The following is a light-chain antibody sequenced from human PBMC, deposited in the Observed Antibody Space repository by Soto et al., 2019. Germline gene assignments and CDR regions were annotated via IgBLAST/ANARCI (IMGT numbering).Light chain of an antibody. J-gene: IGLJ1*01. Sequence: QSVLTQPPSASGTPGQRVTISCSGSSSNIGSNYIYWYQQLPGTAPKLLIYSNNPRPSGVPDRCSGSKSGTSASLAISGLRSEDEADYDCAAWDDSMSGLYVFGTGTKLTVL. CDR1: SSNIGSNY. CDR2: SNN. V-gene: IGLV1-47*02. CDR3: AAWDDSMSGLYV.